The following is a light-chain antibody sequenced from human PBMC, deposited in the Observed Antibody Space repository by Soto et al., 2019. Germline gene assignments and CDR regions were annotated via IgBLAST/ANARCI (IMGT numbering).Light chain of an antibody. CDR2: EVS. Sequence: QSVLTQPASVSGSPGQSITISCTGTSSDGGNYNLVSWYQQHPGKAPKLMIYEVSERPSGVANRFSGSKSGNTASLRVSGLQAEDEAEYYCCSYAGSSTLVFGGGTKVTV. J-gene: IGLJ2*01. V-gene: IGLV2-23*02. CDR3: CSYAGSSTLV. CDR1: SSDGGNYNL.